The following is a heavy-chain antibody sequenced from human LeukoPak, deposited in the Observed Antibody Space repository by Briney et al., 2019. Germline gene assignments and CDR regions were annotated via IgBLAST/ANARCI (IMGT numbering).Heavy chain of an antibody. V-gene: IGHV3-30*02. CDR1: GFTFSSYG. D-gene: IGHD2-21*01. J-gene: IGHJ4*02. CDR3: AKDHELYCGGDCYLDC. Sequence: GGSLRLSCAASGFTFSSYGMHWVRQAPGKGLEWVAFIRYDGSNKYYADSVKGRFTISRDNSKNMLYLQMNSLRAEDTAVYYSAKDHELYCGGDCYLDCWGQGTLVTVSS. CDR2: IRYDGSNK.